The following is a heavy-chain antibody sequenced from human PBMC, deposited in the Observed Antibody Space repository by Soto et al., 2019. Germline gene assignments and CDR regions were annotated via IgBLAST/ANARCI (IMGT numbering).Heavy chain of an antibody. CDR3: ARGLCASTSCFPPDAFDG. V-gene: IGHV4-34*01. J-gene: IGHJ3*01. CDR1: GGSFSGYY. CDR2: INHSGST. D-gene: IGHD2-2*01. Sequence: QVQLQQWGAGLLKPSETLSLTCAVYGGSFSGYYWSWIRQPPGKGMEWIGEINHSGSTNYNPSLKSRVTTPVATSKSQLSLKWRSVTAADTAVYYFARGLCASTSCFPPDAFDGWAKGQWSPSLQ.